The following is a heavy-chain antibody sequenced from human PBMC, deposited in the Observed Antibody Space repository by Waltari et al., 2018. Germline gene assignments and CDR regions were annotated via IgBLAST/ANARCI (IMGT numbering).Heavy chain of an antibody. CDR1: GYTFTDYY. D-gene: IGHD2-2*01. CDR2: GDPEEGET. Sequence: EVQLVQSGTEVKKPGATVKISCKVSGYTFTDYYMHWVQQAPGKGLEWMGLGDPEEGETIYAEKFQGRVTITADTSTDTAYMELSSLRSEDTAVYYCATGMGYCSSTSCYRDYGMDVWGQGTTVTVSS. J-gene: IGHJ6*02. V-gene: IGHV1-69-2*01. CDR3: ATGMGYCSSTSCYRDYGMDV.